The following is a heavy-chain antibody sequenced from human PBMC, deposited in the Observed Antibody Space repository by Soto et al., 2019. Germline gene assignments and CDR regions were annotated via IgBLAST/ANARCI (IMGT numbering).Heavy chain of an antibody. J-gene: IGHJ4*02. V-gene: IGHV1-69*13. CDR3: ARVRSGYYYHFDY. D-gene: IGHD3-22*01. CDR2: IIPIFGTA. Sequence: VASVKVSCKASGGTFSSYAISWVRQAPGQGLEWMGGIIPIFGTANYAQKFQGRVTITADESTSTAYKELSSLRSEDTAVYYCARVRSGYYYHFDYWGQGTLVTVSS. CDR1: GGTFSSYA.